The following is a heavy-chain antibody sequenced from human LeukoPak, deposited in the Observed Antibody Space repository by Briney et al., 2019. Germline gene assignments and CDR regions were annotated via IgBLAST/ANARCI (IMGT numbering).Heavy chain of an antibody. Sequence: SETLSLTCTVPGGSLSSYYWSWIRQPPGKGLERIGYIYYSGSTNYNPSLKSRVTISVVTSKNQYSLKLSSVTAADTAVYDGARERYDIWAGYHNVDYWGQGTLVAVSS. V-gene: IGHV4-59*01. J-gene: IGHJ4*02. D-gene: IGHD3-9*01. CDR3: ARERYDIWAGYHNVDY. CDR2: IYYSGST. CDR1: GGSLSSYY.